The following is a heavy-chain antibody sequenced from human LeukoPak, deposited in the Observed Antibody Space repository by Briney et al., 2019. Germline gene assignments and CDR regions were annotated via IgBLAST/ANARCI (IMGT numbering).Heavy chain of an antibody. J-gene: IGHJ4*02. D-gene: IGHD3-16*02. V-gene: IGHV4-34*01. Sequence: PSETLSLTCAVYGGSFSGYYWSWIRQPPGKGLEWIGEINHSGSTNYNPSLKSRVTISVDTSKNQFSLKLSSVTAADTAVYYCAISSPGSYRALDYWGQGTLVTVS. CDR2: INHSGST. CDR1: GGSFSGYY. CDR3: AISSPGSYRALDY.